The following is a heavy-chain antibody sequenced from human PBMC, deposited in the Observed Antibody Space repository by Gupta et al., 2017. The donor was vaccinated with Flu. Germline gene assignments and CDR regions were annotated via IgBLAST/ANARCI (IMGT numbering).Heavy chain of an antibody. J-gene: IGHJ4*02. Sequence: EVQLVESGGGLIQPGRSLRLSCTASGFTFGDYAMSWVRQAPGKGLEWVGFIRSEAYGGTTEDAASVKGRFTISRDDSKSIAYLQMNSLKTEDTAVYYCTREYFDSSGHHYWGQGNLVTVSS. CDR3: TREYFDSSGHHY. CDR1: GFTFGDYA. V-gene: IGHV3-49*04. D-gene: IGHD3-22*01. CDR2: IRSEAYGGTT.